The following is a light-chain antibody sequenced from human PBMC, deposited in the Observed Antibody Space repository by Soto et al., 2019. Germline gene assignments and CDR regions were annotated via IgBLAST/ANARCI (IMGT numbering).Light chain of an antibody. CDR2: DGS. J-gene: IGKJ1*01. V-gene: IGKV1-5*01. Sequence: GDRVTITCRASQSISGWLAWYQHKPGKAPRLLMYDGSSLQTGVPSRFSGSGSTTEFTLTISRLQPDDCATYYCQQYSTFSLTFGQGTKVEVK. CDR1: QSISGW. CDR3: QQYSTFSLT.